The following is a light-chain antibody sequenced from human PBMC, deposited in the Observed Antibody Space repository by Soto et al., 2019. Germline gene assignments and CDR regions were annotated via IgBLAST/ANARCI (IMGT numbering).Light chain of an antibody. CDR3: QQYNSYCT. CDR2: DAS. J-gene: IGKJ1*01. CDR1: QSISSW. V-gene: IGKV1-5*01. Sequence: DIQMTQSPSTLSASVGYIVTITCRASQSISSWLAWYQQKPGKAPKLLIYDASSLESGVPSRFSGSGSGTEFTLTINSLQPDDFAAYYCQQYNSYCTFGQGTKVDIK.